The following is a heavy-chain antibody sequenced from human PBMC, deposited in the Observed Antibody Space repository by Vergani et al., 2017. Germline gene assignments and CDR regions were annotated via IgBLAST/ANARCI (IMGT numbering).Heavy chain of an antibody. CDR2: INHSGST. D-gene: IGHD2-2*01. CDR1: GGSFSGYY. J-gene: IGHJ2*01. V-gene: IGHV4-34*01. CDR3: ARGGLGYCSSTSCYPKPRKYWYFDL. Sequence: QVQLQQWGAGLLKPSETLSLTCAVYGGSFSGYYCSWIRQPPGKGLEWIGEINHSGSTNYNPSLKSRVTISVDTSKNQFALKLSSVTAADTAVYYCARGGLGYCSSTSCYPKPRKYWYFDLWGRGTLVTVSS.